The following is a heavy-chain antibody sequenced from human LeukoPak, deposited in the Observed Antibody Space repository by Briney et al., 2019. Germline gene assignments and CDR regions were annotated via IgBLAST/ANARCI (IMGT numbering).Heavy chain of an antibody. Sequence: GGSLRLSCAASGFTFSNYAMRWVRQAPGKGLEWVSGISGSGDSTYYADSVKGRFTISRDNSKNTLYLQMNSLRAEDMALYYCAKESGNRRLVRAFDIWGQGTMVTVSS. CDR1: GFTFSNYA. CDR3: AKESGNRRLVRAFDI. V-gene: IGHV3-23*01. J-gene: IGHJ3*02. CDR2: ISGSGDST. D-gene: IGHD6-19*01.